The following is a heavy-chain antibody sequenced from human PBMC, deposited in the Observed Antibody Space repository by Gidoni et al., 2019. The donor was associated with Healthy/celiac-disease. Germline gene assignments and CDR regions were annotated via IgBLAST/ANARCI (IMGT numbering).Heavy chain of an antibody. J-gene: IGHJ4*02. Sequence: QVQLVQSGAEVTKPGASVKVSCKVSGYTRTALSMHWVRQAPGKGLEWMGGFAPEDGETIYAQKFQGRVTMTEDTSTDTAYMELSSLRSEDTAVYYCATSPPLGTTGSTAETDYWGQGTLVTVSS. D-gene: IGHD1-1*01. CDR2: FAPEDGET. CDR3: ATSPPLGTTGSTAETDY. V-gene: IGHV1-24*01. CDR1: GYTRTALS.